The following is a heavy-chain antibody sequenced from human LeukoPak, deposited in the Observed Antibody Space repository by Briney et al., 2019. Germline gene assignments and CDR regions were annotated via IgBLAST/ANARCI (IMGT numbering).Heavy chain of an antibody. Sequence: SETLSLTCAVSGGSISSSNWWSWVRQPPGKGLEWIGEIYHSGSTNYNPSLKSRVTISVDKSKNQFSLKLSSVTAADTAVYYCARHAYSSTEYYYYYYGLDVWGQGTTVTVSS. D-gene: IGHD6-13*01. J-gene: IGHJ6*02. CDR1: GGSISSSNW. CDR2: IYHSGST. V-gene: IGHV4-4*02. CDR3: ARHAYSSTEYYYYYYGLDV.